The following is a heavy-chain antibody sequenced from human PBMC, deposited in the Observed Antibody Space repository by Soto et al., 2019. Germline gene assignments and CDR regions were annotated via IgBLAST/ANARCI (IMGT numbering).Heavy chain of an antibody. D-gene: IGHD3-22*01. Sequence: GGSLKLSFATPWFPFRSYCIQRVPPAPGNVLEWVAVISYDGSNKYYADSVEGRFTISRDNSKNTLYLQMNSLRAEDTAVYYCAKDHIYYAKESAWFDPWGQGTLVTVSS. CDR1: WFPFRSYC. V-gene: IGHV3-30*18. CDR2: ISYDGSNK. J-gene: IGHJ5*02. CDR3: AKDHIYYAKESAWFDP.